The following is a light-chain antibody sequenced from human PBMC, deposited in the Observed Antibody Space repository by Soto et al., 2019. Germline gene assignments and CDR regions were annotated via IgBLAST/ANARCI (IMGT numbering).Light chain of an antibody. CDR3: CSYAGSYPTLYV. CDR1: SSDVGAYNY. Sequence: QSVLTQPPSASGSPGQSVTISCTGTSSDVGAYNYVSWYQQLPGKAPKLIIYDVSKRPSGVPDRFSGSKSGNTASLTISGLQAEDEADYYCCSYAGSYPTLYVFGTGTKVTVL. V-gene: IGLV2-11*01. J-gene: IGLJ1*01. CDR2: DVS.